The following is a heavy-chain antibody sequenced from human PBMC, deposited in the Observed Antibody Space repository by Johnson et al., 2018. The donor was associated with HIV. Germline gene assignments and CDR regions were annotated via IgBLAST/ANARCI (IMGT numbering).Heavy chain of an antibody. CDR2: NSSSGDTT. CDR3: ARAQILPDDVFNL. Sequence: QVQLVESGGDLVKPGGSLRLSCAASGFIFSDYSMSWVRQAPGKGLEWVSYNSSSGDTTYYTDSVKGRFTISRDNSKNALYLQMNSLRVEDTAMYYCARAQILPDDVFNLWGQGIQVTVSS. CDR1: GFIFSDYS. J-gene: IGHJ3*01. D-gene: IGHD2-2*01. V-gene: IGHV3-11*04.